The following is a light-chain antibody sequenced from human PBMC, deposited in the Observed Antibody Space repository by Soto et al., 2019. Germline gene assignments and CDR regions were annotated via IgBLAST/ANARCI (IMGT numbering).Light chain of an antibody. CDR1: SSDVGGYNY. V-gene: IGLV2-14*03. CDR3: SSYTNTQLYV. Sequence: QSALTQPASVSGSPGQSITISCTGTSSDVGGYNYVSWFQQHPGKAPKLMIYDVTTRPSGVSNRFSGSKSGNTGSLTISGLQDEDEADYYCSSYTNTQLYVFGSGTKVTVL. CDR2: DVT. J-gene: IGLJ1*01.